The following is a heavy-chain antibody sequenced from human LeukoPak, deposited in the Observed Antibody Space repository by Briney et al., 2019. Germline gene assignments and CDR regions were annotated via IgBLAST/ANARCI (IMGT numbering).Heavy chain of an antibody. CDR3: ARGPVTTMVPGVFHIDFPFDP. CDR2: MFHSGSRGTT. V-gene: IGHV4-59*08. D-gene: IGHD3-10*01. J-gene: IGHJ5*02. CDR1: GDSIIGYY. Sequence: SETLSLTCTVSGDSIIGYYWSWIRQAPGKGLEWIGDMFHSGSRGTTDYNPSLKSRATISVDMSKNQISPKVTSVTAADTAVFYCARGPVTTMVPGVFHIDFPFDPWGQGTLVTVSS.